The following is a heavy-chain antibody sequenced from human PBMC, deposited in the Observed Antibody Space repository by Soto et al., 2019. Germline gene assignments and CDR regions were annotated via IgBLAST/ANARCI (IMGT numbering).Heavy chain of an antibody. Sequence: WTWIRQPPGKGLEWLGYIYYSGSTDYNPSLKSRLTISLDTSKNQFSLKLSSVTAADTAVYYCAALGYDFWSGYSGVYYYGMDVWGQGTTVTVSS. D-gene: IGHD3-3*01. J-gene: IGHJ6*02. CDR3: AALGYDFWSGYSGVYYYGMDV. CDR2: IYYSGST. V-gene: IGHV4-59*01.